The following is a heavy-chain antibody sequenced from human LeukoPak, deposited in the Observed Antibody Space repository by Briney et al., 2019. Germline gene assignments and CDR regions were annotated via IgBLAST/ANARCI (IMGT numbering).Heavy chain of an antibody. J-gene: IGHJ4*02. Sequence: SQTLSLTCTVSGASINSGTYYWSWIRQPAGKGLEWLGRMYTSGSTNYNPSLESRVTISVDTSKKQFSLKLSSVTAADTAVYYCARGEKGSSSGSINYWGQGTLVTVSS. CDR3: ARGEKGSSSGSINY. CDR2: MYTSGST. D-gene: IGHD6-6*01. CDR1: GASINSGTYY. V-gene: IGHV4-61*02.